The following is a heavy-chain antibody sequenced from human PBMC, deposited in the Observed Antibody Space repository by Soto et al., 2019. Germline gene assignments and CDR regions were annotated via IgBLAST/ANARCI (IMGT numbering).Heavy chain of an antibody. CDR3: ARDGRDSAGYHWFDP. CDR2: IDYSGSA. V-gene: IGHV4-31*03. J-gene: IGHJ5*02. CDR1: GGSLGSGGNY. Sequence: PSETMSLTCPVSGGSLGSGGNYWSWIRQHPGKGLEFIGNIDYSGSAYYNTSLKSRVTISVDTTENQFSVKLTSFTAADTAFYYCARDGRDSAGYHWFDPWGQGTLVTVSS. D-gene: IGHD3-22*01.